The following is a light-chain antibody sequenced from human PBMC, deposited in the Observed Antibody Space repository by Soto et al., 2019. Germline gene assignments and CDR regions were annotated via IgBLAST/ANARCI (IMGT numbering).Light chain of an antibody. CDR1: QSLGSD. CDR3: QQYYNWPRT. J-gene: IGKJ1*01. V-gene: IGKV3-15*01. CDR2: GAS. Sequence: ILMTQSPGTLSLSPGDTATLSCRASQSLGSDLAWYQQKPGQAPRLLIFGASARPTGIPARISGSGSGTEFTLTISSLRSEDFAVYFCQQYYNWPRTFGQGTKVDNK.